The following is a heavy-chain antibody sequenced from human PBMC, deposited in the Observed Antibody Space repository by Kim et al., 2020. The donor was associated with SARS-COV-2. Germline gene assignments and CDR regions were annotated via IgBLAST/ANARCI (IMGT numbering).Heavy chain of an antibody. CDR2: IRSKAYGGTT. CDR1: GFTFGDYA. CDR3: TREGKHRYGMDV. J-gene: IGHJ6*02. V-gene: IGHV3-49*04. Sequence: GGSLRLSCTASGFTFGDYAMSWVRQAPGKGLEWVGFIRSKAYGGTTEYAASVKGRFTISRDDSKSIAYLQMNSLKTEDTAVYYCTREGKHRYGMDVWGQGTTVTVSS.